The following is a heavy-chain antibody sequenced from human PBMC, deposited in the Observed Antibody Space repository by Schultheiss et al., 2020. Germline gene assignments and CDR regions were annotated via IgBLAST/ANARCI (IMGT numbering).Heavy chain of an antibody. V-gene: IGHV3-30*18. CDR2: ISYDGSNK. Sequence: GGSLRLSCAASGFTFSSYGMHWVRQAPGKGLEWVAVISYDGSNKYYADSVKGRFTISRDNAKNSLFLQMNSLRAEDTAVYYCAKEGDVYCSSTSCRPADYWGQGTLVTVSS. CDR1: GFTFSSYG. D-gene: IGHD2-2*01. J-gene: IGHJ4*02. CDR3: AKEGDVYCSSTSCRPADY.